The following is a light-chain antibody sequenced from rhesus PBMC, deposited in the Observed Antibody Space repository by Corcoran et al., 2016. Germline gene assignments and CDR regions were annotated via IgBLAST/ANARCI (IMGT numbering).Light chain of an antibody. V-gene: IGKV1-22*01. CDR1: QSISSW. CDR3: LQYSSSPFT. Sequence: DIQMTQSPSSLSASVGDTVTITCRASQSISSWLDWYQQKPGKAPKVLSYKASSLQSGVPSRFSGSGSGTDFTLTISSLQPEDFATYYCLQYSSSPFTFGPGTKLDIK. J-gene: IGKJ3*01. CDR2: KAS.